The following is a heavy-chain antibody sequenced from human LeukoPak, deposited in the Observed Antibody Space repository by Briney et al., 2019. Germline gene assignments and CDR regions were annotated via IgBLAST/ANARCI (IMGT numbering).Heavy chain of an antibody. CDR2: IGTAGDT. CDR3: ARGRGEHQLLDDDGLDI. Sequence: PGGSLRLSCAASGFTFSSYDMHWVRQATGKGLEWVSVIGTAGDTYYPGSVKGRFTISRENAKNSLYLQMNSLRAGDTAVYYCARGRGEHQLLDDDGLDIWGQGTMVTVSS. D-gene: IGHD2-2*01. CDR1: GFTFSSYD. J-gene: IGHJ3*02. V-gene: IGHV3-13*01.